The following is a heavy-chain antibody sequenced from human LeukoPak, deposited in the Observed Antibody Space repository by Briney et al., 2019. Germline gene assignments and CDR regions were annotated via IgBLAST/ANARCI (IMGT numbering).Heavy chain of an antibody. D-gene: IGHD5-12*01. V-gene: IGHV3-15*01. CDR2: IKSKTDGGTT. CDR3: TTGGYGGQFDY. J-gene: IGHJ4*02. CDR1: GFAFSNAW. Sequence: GGSLRLSCAASGFAFSNAWMSWVRQAPGKGLEWVGRIKSKTDGGTTDCAAPVKGRFTISRDDSKNTLYLQMNSLKTEDTAVYYCTTGGYGGQFDYWGRGTLVTVSS.